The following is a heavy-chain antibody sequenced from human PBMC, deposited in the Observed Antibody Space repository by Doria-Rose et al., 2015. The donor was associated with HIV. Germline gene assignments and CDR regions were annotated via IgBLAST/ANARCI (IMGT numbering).Heavy chain of an antibody. V-gene: IGHV2-5*02. Sequence: QESGPTLVKPTQTLTLTCTFSGFSLSTSGVGVGWIRQPPGKALEWLALIYGDDDKRYSPSLKSRLTITKDTSKNQVVLTMTNMDPVDTATYYCATWDIVPTIFVYWGQGTLVTVSS. CDR3: ATWDIVPTIFVY. CDR2: IYGDDDK. J-gene: IGHJ4*02. CDR1: GFSLSTSGVG. D-gene: IGHD5-12*01.